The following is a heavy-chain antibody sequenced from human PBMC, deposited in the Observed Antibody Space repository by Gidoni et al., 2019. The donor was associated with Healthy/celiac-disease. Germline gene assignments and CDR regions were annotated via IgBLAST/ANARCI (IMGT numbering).Heavy chain of an antibody. J-gene: IGHJ4*02. CDR3: ARDFLLWFGESNTFDY. CDR1: GFTFSSYA. V-gene: IGHV3-30-3*01. D-gene: IGHD3-10*01. CDR2: ISYDGSNK. Sequence: QVQLVESGGGVVQPGRSLRLSCAASGFTFSSYAMHWVRQAPGKGLEWVAVISYDGSNKYYADSVKGRFTISRDNSKNTLYLQMNSLRAEDTAVYYCARDFLLWFGESNTFDYWGQGTLVTVSS.